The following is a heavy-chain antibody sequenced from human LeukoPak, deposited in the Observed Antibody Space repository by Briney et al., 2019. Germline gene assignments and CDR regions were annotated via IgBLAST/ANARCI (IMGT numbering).Heavy chain of an antibody. D-gene: IGHD3-16*02. V-gene: IGHV3-11*01. CDR1: GFTFSDYY. CDR2: ISSSGRTI. CDR3: ASQTHDYVWGSYRD. J-gene: IGHJ4*02. Sequence: PGGSLRLSCAASGFTFSDYYMSWIRQAPGKGLEWISYISSSGRTIYYADSVKGRFTISRDNAKNLLYLQMNSLRAEDTAVYYCASQTHDYVWGSYRDWGQGTLVTVSS.